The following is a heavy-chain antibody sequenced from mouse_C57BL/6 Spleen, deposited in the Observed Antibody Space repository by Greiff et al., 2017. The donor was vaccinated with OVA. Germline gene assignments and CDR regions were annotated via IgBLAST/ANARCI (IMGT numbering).Heavy chain of an antibody. CDR1: GYTFTSYG. V-gene: IGHV1-81*01. CDR3: ASLIYYYGSSPYAMDY. J-gene: IGHJ4*01. D-gene: IGHD1-1*01. CDR2: IYPRSGNT. Sequence: QVQLQQSGAELARPGASVKLSCKASGYTFTSYGISWVKQRTGQGLEWIGEIYPRSGNTYYNEKFKGKATLTADKSSSTAYMERRSLTSEDSAVYFCASLIYYYGSSPYAMDYWGQGTSVTVSS.